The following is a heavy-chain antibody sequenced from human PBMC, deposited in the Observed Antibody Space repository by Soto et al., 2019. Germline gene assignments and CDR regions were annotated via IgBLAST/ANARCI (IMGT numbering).Heavy chain of an antibody. J-gene: IGHJ6*02. V-gene: IGHV1-8*01. Sequence: ASVKVSCKASGYTFTSYDINWVRQATGQGLEWMGWMNPNSGNTGYAQKFQGRVTMTRNTSISTAYMELSSLRSEDTAVYYCARATPNSYDFWSGYKLGMDVWGQGTTVTVSS. CDR3: ARATPNSYDFWSGYKLGMDV. CDR1: GYTFTSYD. D-gene: IGHD3-3*01. CDR2: MNPNSGNT.